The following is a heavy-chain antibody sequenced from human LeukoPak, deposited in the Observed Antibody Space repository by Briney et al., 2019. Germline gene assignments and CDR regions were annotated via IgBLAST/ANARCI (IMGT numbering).Heavy chain of an antibody. CDR3: ARDLESYYYYGMDV. CDR1: GFTFSSYA. CDR2: ISYDGSNK. V-gene: IGHV3-30-3*01. J-gene: IGHJ6*02. Sequence: AGGSLRLSCAASGFTFSSYAMHWVRQAPGKGLEGVAVISYDGSNKYYADSVKGRFTISRDNSKNTLYLQMNSLRAEDTAVYYCARDLESYYYYGMDVWGQGTTVTVSS.